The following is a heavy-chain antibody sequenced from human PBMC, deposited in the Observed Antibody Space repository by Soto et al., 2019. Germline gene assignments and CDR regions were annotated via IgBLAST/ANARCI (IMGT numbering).Heavy chain of an antibody. V-gene: IGHV4-31*03. CDR2: ISYSGST. J-gene: IGHJ4*02. D-gene: IGHD5-12*01. CDR3: ERAQGRWLQFDF. Sequence: SETLSLTCTVSAISRGSYYWTWIRHYPGMGLEWIGSISYSGSTYYNPSVKSRVSISVDTSKNQFSLRLSSMTAADTAVYYCERAQGRWLQFDFWGQGTLVTVSS. CDR1: AISRGSYY.